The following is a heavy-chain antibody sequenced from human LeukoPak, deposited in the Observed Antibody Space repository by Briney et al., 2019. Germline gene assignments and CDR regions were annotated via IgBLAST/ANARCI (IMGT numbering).Heavy chain of an antibody. CDR2: IIPIFGTA. CDR3: ARARSSPTYIRGFDP. Sequence: KISCKGSGYSFTSYWIGWVRQMPGKGLEWMGIIPIFGTANYAQKFQGRVTITADEATSTAYMELSSLRSEDTAVYYCARARSSPTYIRGFDPWGQGTLVTVSS. J-gene: IGHJ5*02. D-gene: IGHD4-11*01. CDR1: GYSFTSYW. V-gene: IGHV1-69*01.